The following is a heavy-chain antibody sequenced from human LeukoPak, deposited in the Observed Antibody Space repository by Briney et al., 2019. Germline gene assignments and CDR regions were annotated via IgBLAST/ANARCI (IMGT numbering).Heavy chain of an antibody. CDR1: GFTFSSYA. CDR2: ISGSGGST. Sequence: GGSLRLSCAASGFTFSSYAMSWVRQAPGKGLEWVSAISGSGGSTYYADSVKGRFTISRDNSKNTLYLQTNSLRAEDTAVYYCAKCQDIVVVPDPYFDYWGQGTLVTVSS. J-gene: IGHJ4*02. V-gene: IGHV3-23*01. CDR3: AKCQDIVVVPDPYFDY. D-gene: IGHD2-2*01.